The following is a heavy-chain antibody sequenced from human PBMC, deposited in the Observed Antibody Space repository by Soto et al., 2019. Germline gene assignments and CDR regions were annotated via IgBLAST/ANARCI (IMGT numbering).Heavy chain of an antibody. D-gene: IGHD6-19*01. CDR2: IIPIFGTA. CDR3: ARGLYSSGWSGMDV. CDR1: GGTFSSYA. V-gene: IGHV1-69*13. J-gene: IGHJ6*02. Sequence: SVKVSCKASGGTFSSYAISWVPQAPGQGLEWMGGIIPIFGTANYAQKFQGRVTITADESTSTAYMELSSLRSEDTAVYYCARGLYSSGWSGMDVWGQGTTVTVSS.